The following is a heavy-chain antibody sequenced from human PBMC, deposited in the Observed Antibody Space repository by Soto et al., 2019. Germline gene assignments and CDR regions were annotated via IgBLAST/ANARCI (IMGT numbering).Heavy chain of an antibody. CDR1: GFDFSNHW. D-gene: IGHD3-10*01. CDR2: INPGDSDT. V-gene: IGHV5-51*01. CDR3: ARLTPGVYLAPFDY. Sequence: GESLKISCKGSGFDFSNHWIGWVRQMPGKGLEWMMIINPGDSDTRYSPSFQGQVTISADKSISTAYLQWSSLKASDTAMYYCARLTPGVYLAPFDYWGQGTLVTVSS. J-gene: IGHJ4*02.